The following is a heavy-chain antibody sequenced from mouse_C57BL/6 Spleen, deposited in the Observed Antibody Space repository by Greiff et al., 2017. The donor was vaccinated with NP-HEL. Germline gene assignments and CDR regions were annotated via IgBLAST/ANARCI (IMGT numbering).Heavy chain of an antibody. CDR3: ARRQLRLRYAMDY. Sequence: EVQLQQSGPELVKPGASVKISCKASGYTFTDYYMNWVKQSHGKSLEWIGDINPNNGGTSYNQKFKGKATLTVDKSSSTAYMELRSLTSEDSAVYYCARRQLRLRYAMDYWGQGTSVTVSS. CDR1: GYTFTDYY. D-gene: IGHD3-2*02. J-gene: IGHJ4*01. CDR2: INPNNGGT. V-gene: IGHV1-26*01.